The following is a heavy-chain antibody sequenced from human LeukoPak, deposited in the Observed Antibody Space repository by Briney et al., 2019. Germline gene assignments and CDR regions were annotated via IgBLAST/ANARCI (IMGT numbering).Heavy chain of an antibody. J-gene: IGHJ4*02. Sequence: GGSLRLSCAASGFTFSSYAMSWVRQAPGKGLEWVSGISYSGGTTYYADSVKGRFTISRDNSKNTLYLQMNSLRAEDTAVYYCAKEGSGYDYFDYWGQGTLVTVSS. CDR3: AKEGSGYDYFDY. CDR2: ISYSGGTT. V-gene: IGHV3-23*01. CDR1: GFTFSSYA. D-gene: IGHD5-12*01.